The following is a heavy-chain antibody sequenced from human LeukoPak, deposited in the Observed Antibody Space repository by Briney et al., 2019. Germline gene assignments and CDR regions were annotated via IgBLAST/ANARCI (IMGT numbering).Heavy chain of an antibody. V-gene: IGHV1-18*01. CDR2: ISAYNGNT. Sequence: ASVKVSCKASGYTFTSYGISWVRQAPGQGLEWMGWISAYNGNTNYAQKLQGRVTMTEDTSTDTAYMELSSLRSEDTAVYYCATVSSSGELHYYYYGMDVWGQGTTVTVSS. J-gene: IGHJ6*02. D-gene: IGHD2-15*01. CDR1: GYTFTSYG. CDR3: ATVSSSGELHYYYYGMDV.